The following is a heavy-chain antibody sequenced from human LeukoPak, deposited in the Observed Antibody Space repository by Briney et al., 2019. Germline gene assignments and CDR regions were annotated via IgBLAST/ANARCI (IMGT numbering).Heavy chain of an antibody. D-gene: IGHD3-22*01. CDR2: IIPIFGTA. J-gene: IGHJ4*02. Sequence: SVTVSCKASGGTFSSYAISWVRQAPGQGLEWMGGIIPIFGTANYAQKLQGRVTMTTDTSTSTAYMELRSLRSDDTAVYYCARGSTARYYYDRSGYYRGAFDYWGQGTLVTVSS. CDR3: ARGSTARYYYDRSGYYRGAFDY. V-gene: IGHV1-69*05. CDR1: GGTFSSYA.